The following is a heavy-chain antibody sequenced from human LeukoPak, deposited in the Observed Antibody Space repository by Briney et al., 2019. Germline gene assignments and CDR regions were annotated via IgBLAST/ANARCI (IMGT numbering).Heavy chain of an antibody. D-gene: IGHD2-15*01. Sequence: PGGSLRLSCAASGFTVSSNYMSWVRQAPGKGLEWVSVIYSGGSTYYADSVKGRFTISRDNAKNSLYLQMNSLRAEDTAVYYCARGIGLTLFDYWGQGTLVTVSS. J-gene: IGHJ4*02. CDR2: IYSGGST. V-gene: IGHV3-53*01. CDR1: GFTVSSNY. CDR3: ARGIGLTLFDY.